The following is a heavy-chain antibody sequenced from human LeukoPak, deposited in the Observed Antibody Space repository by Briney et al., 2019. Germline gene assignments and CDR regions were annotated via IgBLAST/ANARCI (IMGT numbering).Heavy chain of an antibody. J-gene: IGHJ4*02. V-gene: IGHV3-30*18. CDR3: AKGDDGSGYYSCFDY. Sequence: GGSLRLSCAASGFTFSSYGMHWVRQAPGKGLEWVAVISYDGSNKYYADSVKGRFTISRDNSKNTLYLQMNSLRAEDTAVYYCAKGDDGSGYYSCFDYWGQGTLVTVSS. CDR1: GFTFSSYG. CDR2: ISYDGSNK. D-gene: IGHD3-22*01.